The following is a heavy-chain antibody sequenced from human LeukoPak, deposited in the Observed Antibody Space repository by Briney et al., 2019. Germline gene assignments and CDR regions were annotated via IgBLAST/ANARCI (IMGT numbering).Heavy chain of an antibody. J-gene: IGHJ6*02. D-gene: IGHD5-18*01. CDR1: GFTFSSHW. V-gene: IGHV3-74*01. CDR3: ARDVSRGYLRPLDV. CDR2: ISADGSYT. Sequence: GGSLRLSCAASGFTFSSHWMHWVRQAPGKGLVWVTRISADGSYTSCAGSVKGRFSISRDISKNTLNLQMNSLRVEDTAVYYCARDVSRGYLRPLDVWGQGTTVTVSS.